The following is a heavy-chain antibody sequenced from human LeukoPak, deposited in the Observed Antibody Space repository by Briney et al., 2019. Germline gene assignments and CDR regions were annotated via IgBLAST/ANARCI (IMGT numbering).Heavy chain of an antibody. D-gene: IGHD2-2*01. CDR3: ARGYCSSTSCYPYAFDI. CDR1: GGSFSGYY. V-gene: IGHV4-34*01. Sequence: PSETLSLTCAVYGGSFSGYYWSWIRQPPGKGLEWIAEINHSGSTNYNPSLKSRVTISVDTSKNQFSLKLSSVTAADTAVYYCARGYCSSTSCYPYAFDIWGQGTMVTVSS. CDR2: INHSGST. J-gene: IGHJ3*02.